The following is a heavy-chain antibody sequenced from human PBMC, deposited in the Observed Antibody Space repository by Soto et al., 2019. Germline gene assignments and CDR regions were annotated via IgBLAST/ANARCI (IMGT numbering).Heavy chain of an antibody. CDR1: GGTFSSYA. CDR3: ARDFRGVTDYYYYYGMDV. CDR2: IIPIFGTA. J-gene: IGHJ6*02. V-gene: IGHV1-69*01. Sequence: QVQLVQSGAEVKKPGSSVKVSCKASGGTFSSYAISWVRQAPGQGLEWMGGIIPIFGTANYAQKFQGRVTITADESTSTAYMELSSLRSEDTAVYYCARDFRGVTDYYYYYGMDVWGQGTTVTVSS. D-gene: IGHD3-10*01.